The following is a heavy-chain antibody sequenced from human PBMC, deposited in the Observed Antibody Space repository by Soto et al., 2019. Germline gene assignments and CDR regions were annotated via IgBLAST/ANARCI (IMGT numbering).Heavy chain of an antibody. D-gene: IGHD6-13*01. CDR1: GGSISSGGYY. J-gene: IGHJ6*02. CDR2: IYYSGST. V-gene: IGHV4-31*03. Sequence: PSETLSLTCTVSGGSISSGGYYWSWIRHHPGKGLEWIGYIYYSGSTYYNPSLKSRVTISVDTSKNQFSLKLSSVTAADTAVYYCARLAAAGPYYYGMDVWGQGTTVTVSS. CDR3: ARLAAAGPYYYGMDV.